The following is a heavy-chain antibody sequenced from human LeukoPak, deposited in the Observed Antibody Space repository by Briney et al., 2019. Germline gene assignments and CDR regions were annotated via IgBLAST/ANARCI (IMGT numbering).Heavy chain of an antibody. V-gene: IGHV3-23*01. J-gene: IGHJ4*02. Sequence: PGGSLRLSCVASGFTLRSYVMNWVRQTPGKGLEWVSSISGSGDSTFYADSVKGRFSISRDNSKNTLYLQVNGLRTEDTAVYYCARARRNGGDLNLNYWGQGTLVTVSS. CDR3: ARARRNGGDLNLNY. CDR1: GFTLRSYV. D-gene: IGHD2-21*02. CDR2: ISGSGDST.